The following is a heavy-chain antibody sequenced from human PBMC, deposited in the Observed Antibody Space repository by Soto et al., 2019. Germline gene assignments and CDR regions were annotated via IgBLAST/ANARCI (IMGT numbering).Heavy chain of an antibody. CDR3: ARDSIMWGFDY. D-gene: IGHD3-16*01. Sequence: SETLSLTRTVSGASISTFSWSWIRQPPGKGLEWIGYINYSGSTNYNPSLKSRVTISVDTSKNKFSLKLTSVTAADTAVYYCARDSIMWGFDYWGQGTLVTVSS. CDR2: INYSGST. V-gene: IGHV4-59*01. CDR1: GASISTFS. J-gene: IGHJ4*02.